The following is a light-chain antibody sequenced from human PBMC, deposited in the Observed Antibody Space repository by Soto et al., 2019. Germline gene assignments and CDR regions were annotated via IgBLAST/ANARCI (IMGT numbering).Light chain of an antibody. V-gene: IGKV2-28*01. CDR3: MQALQAAQLT. Sequence: IVMTQCPLSLPVTPGERACISCRSSHSLLHSNGYNYLDGYLQKPGQSPQLLIYLGSNRASGVPDRFSGSGSGTDFTLKISRVEAEDVGVYYCMQALQAAQLTFGGGTKVDNK. J-gene: IGKJ4*01. CDR2: LGS. CDR1: HSLLHSNGYNY.